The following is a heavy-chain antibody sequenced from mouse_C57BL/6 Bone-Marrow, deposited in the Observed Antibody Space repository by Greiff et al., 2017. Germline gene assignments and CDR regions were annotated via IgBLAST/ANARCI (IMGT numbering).Heavy chain of an antibody. Sequence: LKQSGAELARPGASVKLSCKASGYTFTSYGISWVKQRTGQGLEWIGEIYPRSGNTYYNEKFKGKATLTADKSSSTAYMELRSLTSEDSAVYFCARRATVVATRAWFAYWGQGTLVTVSA. V-gene: IGHV1-81*01. CDR3: ARRATVVATRAWFAY. CDR1: GYTFTSYG. J-gene: IGHJ3*01. CDR2: IYPRSGNT. D-gene: IGHD1-1*01.